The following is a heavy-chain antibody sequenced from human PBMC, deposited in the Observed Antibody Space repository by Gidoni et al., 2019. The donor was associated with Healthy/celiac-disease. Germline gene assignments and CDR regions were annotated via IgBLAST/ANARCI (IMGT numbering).Heavy chain of an antibody. CDR1: GYSFTSYW. V-gene: IGHV5-10-1*01. D-gene: IGHD2-21*01. CDR3: ARWVIAAWDYYYGMDV. Sequence: EVQLVQSGAEVKKPGESLRISCKGSGYSFTSYWISWVRQMPGKGLEWMGRIDPSDSYTNYSPSFQGHVTISADKSISTAYLQWSSLKASDTAMYYCARWVIAAWDYYYGMDVWGQGTTVTVSS. J-gene: IGHJ6*02. CDR2: IDPSDSYT.